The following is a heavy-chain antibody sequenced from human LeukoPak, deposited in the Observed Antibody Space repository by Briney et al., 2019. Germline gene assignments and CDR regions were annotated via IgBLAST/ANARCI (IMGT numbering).Heavy chain of an antibody. D-gene: IGHD3-10*01. J-gene: IGHJ6*03. CDR3: ARREGRQNYYGSSIPLYYYYMDV. CDR1: GYTFTGYY. Sequence: RGASVKVSCKASGYTFTGYYMHWVRQAPGQGLEWMGWINPNSGGTNYAQKLQGRVTMTTDTSTSTAYMELRSLRSDDTAVYYCARREGRQNYYGSSIPLYYYYMDVWGKGTTVTVSS. CDR2: INPNSGGT. V-gene: IGHV1-2*02.